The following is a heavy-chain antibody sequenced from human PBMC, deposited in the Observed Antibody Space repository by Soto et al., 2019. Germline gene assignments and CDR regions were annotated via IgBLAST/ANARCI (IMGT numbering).Heavy chain of an antibody. V-gene: IGHV3-64*01. Sequence: GGSLRLSCAASGFTFSSYAMHWVRQAPGKGLEYVSAISSNGGSTYYANSVKGRFTISRDNSENTLYLQMGSLRAEDMAVYYCARQWLDSYYFDYWGQGTLVTVPQ. CDR3: ARQWLDSYYFDY. D-gene: IGHD6-19*01. CDR2: ISSNGGST. J-gene: IGHJ4*02. CDR1: GFTFSSYA.